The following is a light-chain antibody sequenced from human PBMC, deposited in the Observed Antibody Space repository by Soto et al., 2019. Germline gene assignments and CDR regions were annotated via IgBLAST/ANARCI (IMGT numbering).Light chain of an antibody. CDR2: DVS. J-gene: IGLJ2*01. V-gene: IGLV2-14*03. CDR1: SSDVGSYNY. Sequence: QSALTQPASVSGSPGQSITISCTGTSSDVGSYNYVSWYQQHPGQAPRLMIYDVSNRPSGVSNRFSGSKSGNTASLSISGLQAEDEADYYCSSYTRDNTGVFGGGTKVTVL. CDR3: SSYTRDNTGV.